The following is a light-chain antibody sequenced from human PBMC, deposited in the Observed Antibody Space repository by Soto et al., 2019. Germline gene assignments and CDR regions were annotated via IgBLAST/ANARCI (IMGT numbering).Light chain of an antibody. Sequence: EIVLTQFPATLSLSPGEEATLSCRASQSFGTSLAWYQQRPAQAPRLLIYDTFKVAAGVPARFSGSGSGADFTLTISGLEHEDFAVYYCQQGGSLGGGTKVEIK. CDR1: QSFGTS. CDR3: QQGGS. V-gene: IGKV3-11*01. J-gene: IGKJ4*01. CDR2: DTF.